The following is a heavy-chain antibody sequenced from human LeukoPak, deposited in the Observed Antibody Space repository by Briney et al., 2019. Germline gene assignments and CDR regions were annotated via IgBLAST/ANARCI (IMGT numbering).Heavy chain of an antibody. CDR1: GFTFSSYS. CDR2: ISSSSSYI. Sequence: GGPLRLSCAASGFTFSSYSMNWVRQAPGKGLEWVSSISSSSSYIYYADSVKGRFTISRDNAKNSLYLQMNSLRAEDTAVYYCARDIAVAGIDYWGQGTLVTVSS. CDR3: ARDIAVAGIDY. V-gene: IGHV3-21*01. D-gene: IGHD6-19*01. J-gene: IGHJ4*02.